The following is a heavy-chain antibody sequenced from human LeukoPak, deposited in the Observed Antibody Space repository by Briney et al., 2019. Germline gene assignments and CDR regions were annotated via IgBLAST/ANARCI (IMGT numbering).Heavy chain of an antibody. J-gene: IGHJ5*02. CDR2: IYSGGST. D-gene: IGHD6-13*01. CDR3: ARGGSDSSSWYTWFDP. Sequence: PGGSLRLSCAASGFTVSSNYMSWVRQAPGKGLEWASVIYSGGSTNYPDSVKGRFTISRDNSKNTLYLQMNSLRAEDTAVYYCARGGSDSSSWYTWFDPWGQGTLVTVSS. CDR1: GFTVSSNY. V-gene: IGHV3-53*01.